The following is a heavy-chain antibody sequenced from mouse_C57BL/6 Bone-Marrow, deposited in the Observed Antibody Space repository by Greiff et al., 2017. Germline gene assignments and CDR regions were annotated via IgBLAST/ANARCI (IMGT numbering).Heavy chain of an antibody. Sequence: EVMLVESGGGLVKPGGSLKLSCAASGYTFSSYAMSWVRQTPEKRLEWVATISDGGSYTYYQENVKGRFTISRDNAKNNLYLQMSHLKSEDTAMYYCARWWYCDRARFAYWGQGTLVTVSA. CDR1: GYTFSSYA. J-gene: IGHJ3*01. CDR3: ARWWYCDRARFAY. D-gene: IGHD1-1*02. V-gene: IGHV5-4*03. CDR2: ISDGGSYT.